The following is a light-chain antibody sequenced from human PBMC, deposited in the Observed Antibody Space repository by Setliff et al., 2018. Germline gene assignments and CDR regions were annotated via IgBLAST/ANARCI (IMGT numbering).Light chain of an antibody. J-gene: IGLJ1*01. CDR1: SSDVGGYNY. Sequence: QSALTQPASVSGSPGQSIIISCTGTSSDVGGYNYVSWYQQHPGKAPKLMIYDVSNRPSGVSNRFSGSKSGNTASLTISGLQAEDEADYYCSSYTSSSPYVFGTGTKAPS. CDR3: SSYTSSSPYV. V-gene: IGLV2-14*03. CDR2: DVS.